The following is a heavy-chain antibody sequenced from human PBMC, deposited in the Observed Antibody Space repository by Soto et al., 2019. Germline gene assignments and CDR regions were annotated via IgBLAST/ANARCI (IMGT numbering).Heavy chain of an antibody. J-gene: IGHJ6*02. V-gene: IGHV4-4*07. CDR1: GESISNFY. CDR3: ARDRYGWYPGFDLDI. D-gene: IGHD6-19*01. Sequence: QVRLQESGPGQLRPSETLSLTCSVSGESISNFYWSWIRQSAGKGLEWIGHVHVSGGTDYNAPLQRRVSMSVDTSSNHVSLQLRSLTAADTAIYYCARDRYGWYPGFDLDIWGPGTTVTVSS. CDR2: VHVSGGT.